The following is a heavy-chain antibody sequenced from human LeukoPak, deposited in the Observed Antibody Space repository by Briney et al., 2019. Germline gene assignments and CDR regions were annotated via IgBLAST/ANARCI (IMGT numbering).Heavy chain of an antibody. D-gene: IGHD6-19*01. CDR1: GGSISSYY. CDR2: IYYSGST. J-gene: IGHJ4*02. Sequence: PSETLSLTCTVSGGSISSYYWSWIRQPPGKGLEWIGYIYYSGSTNYNPSLKSRVTISVDTSKNQFSLKLSSVTAADTAVYYCATLGYSSCWSHFDYWGQGTLVTVSS. CDR3: ATLGYSSCWSHFDY. V-gene: IGHV4-59*08.